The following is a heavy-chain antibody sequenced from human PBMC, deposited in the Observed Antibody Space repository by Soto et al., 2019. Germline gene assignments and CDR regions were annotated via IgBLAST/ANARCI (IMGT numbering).Heavy chain of an antibody. CDR3: ARDYLPGFAAAGPYYYYGMDV. J-gene: IGHJ6*02. CDR1: GYTFTGYY. CDR2: INPNSGGT. Sequence: ASVKVSCKASGYTFTGYYMHWVRQAPGQGLEWMGWINPNSGGTNYAQKFQGWVTMTRDTSISTAYMELSRLRSDDTAVYYCARDYLPGFAAAGPYYYYGMDVWGQGTTVTVSS. V-gene: IGHV1-2*04. D-gene: IGHD6-13*01.